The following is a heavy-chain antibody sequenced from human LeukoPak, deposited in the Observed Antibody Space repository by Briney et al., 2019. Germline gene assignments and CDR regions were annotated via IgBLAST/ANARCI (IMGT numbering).Heavy chain of an antibody. CDR2: IYYSGTT. J-gene: IGHJ4*02. D-gene: IGHD3-22*01. V-gene: IGHV4-61*01. CDR3: ARDSRGYYDSSGYFDH. Sequence: SETLSLTCTVSGDSVSSDSYYWSWIRQPPGKGLEWIGYIYYSGTTKQNPSLKSRVTLSVDTSKNQLYLKLNSVTAADTAVYYCARDSRGYYDSSGYFDHWGQGILVTVSS. CDR1: GDSVSSDSYY.